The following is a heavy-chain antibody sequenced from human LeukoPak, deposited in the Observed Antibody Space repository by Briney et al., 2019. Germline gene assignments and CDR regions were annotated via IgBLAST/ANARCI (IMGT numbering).Heavy chain of an antibody. CDR2: IKQDGSEK. V-gene: IGHV3-7*03. CDR1: GFTFSRYW. D-gene: IGHD3-9*01. J-gene: IGHJ4*02. Sequence: GGSLRLSCAASGFTFSRYWMTWVRQAPGKGLEWVANIKQDGSEKHYGDPVKGRFTISRDNAKNSLYLQMNSLRAEDTALYYCTKDADYDILTGPFDYWGQGTLVTVSS. CDR3: TKDADYDILTGPFDY.